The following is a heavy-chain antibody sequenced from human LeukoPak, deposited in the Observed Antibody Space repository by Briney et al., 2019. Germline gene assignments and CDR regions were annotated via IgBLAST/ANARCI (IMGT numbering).Heavy chain of an antibody. V-gene: IGHV3-23*01. J-gene: IGHJ4*02. CDR1: GFAFSGFA. CDR3: ARGRGGEYVPSRFDY. D-gene: IGHD3-16*01. Sequence: PGGSLRLSCSASGFAFSGFAMGWVRQAPGKGLEGVASVSGSGGKTYYADSVEGRFTISRDNSKNTLYLQMNSQRAEDTALYYCARGRGGEYVPSRFDYWGQGTLVTVSS. CDR2: VSGSGGKT.